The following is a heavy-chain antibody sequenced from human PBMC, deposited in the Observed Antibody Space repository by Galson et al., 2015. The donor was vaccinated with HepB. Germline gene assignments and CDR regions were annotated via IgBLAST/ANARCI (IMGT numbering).Heavy chain of an antibody. CDR2: ITRDSSYI. D-gene: IGHD1-1*01. Sequence: SLRLSCAVSGFIFRSYSMSWVRQAPGKGLEWVSSITRDSSYIYYADIVRGRFTISRDHVNNALYLRMNGLRAEDTAVYYCARGGTGLSYYGSDVWGQGTTVTVSS. CDR3: ARGGTGLSYYGSDV. J-gene: IGHJ6*02. V-gene: IGHV3-21*01. CDR1: GFIFRSYS.